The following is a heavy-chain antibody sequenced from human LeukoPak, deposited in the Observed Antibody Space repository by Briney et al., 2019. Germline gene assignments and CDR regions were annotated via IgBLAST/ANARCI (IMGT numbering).Heavy chain of an antibody. J-gene: IGHJ3*02. D-gene: IGHD6-13*01. V-gene: IGHV3-48*03. Sequence: GGSLRLSCTASGFAFSIYEMDWVRQAPGKGLEWVSYTSSSGSYIQYAESVKGRFTISRDNAEKSLFLQMNSLRDEDTAVYYCARDPGYSSTGVDAFDIWGRGTMVTVSS. CDR3: ARDPGYSSTGVDAFDI. CDR1: GFAFSIYE. CDR2: TSSSGSYI.